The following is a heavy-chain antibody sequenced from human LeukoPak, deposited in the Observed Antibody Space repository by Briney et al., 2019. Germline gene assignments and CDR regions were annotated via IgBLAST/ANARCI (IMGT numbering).Heavy chain of an antibody. J-gene: IGHJ4*02. CDR3: ARDQVSPHPTTQGHRTPGDY. V-gene: IGHV3-66*01. D-gene: IGHD1-14*01. CDR2: IYSGGST. Sequence: PGGSLRLSCAASGFTFSSYAMSWVRQAPGKGLEWVSVIYSGGSTYYADSVKGRFTISRDNSKNTLYLQMNSLRAEDTAVYYCARDQVSPHPTTQGHRTPGDYWGQGTLVTVSS. CDR1: GFTFSSYA.